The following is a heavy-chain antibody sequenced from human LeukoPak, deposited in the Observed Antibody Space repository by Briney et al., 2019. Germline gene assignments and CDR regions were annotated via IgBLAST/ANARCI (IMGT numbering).Heavy chain of an antibody. D-gene: IGHD1-26*01. CDR3: AKDYEPLVGVHRWGDWFDP. CDR1: GGTFSSCA. V-gene: IGHV1-69*13. CDR2: IIPIFDIA. J-gene: IGHJ5*02. Sequence: ASVKVSCKASGGTFSSCAISWVRQAPGQGLEWMGGIIPIFDIANYAQKFQGRVTITADESTSTAYMELSSLRSEDTAVYYCAKDYEPLVGVHRWGDWFDPWGQGTLVTVSS.